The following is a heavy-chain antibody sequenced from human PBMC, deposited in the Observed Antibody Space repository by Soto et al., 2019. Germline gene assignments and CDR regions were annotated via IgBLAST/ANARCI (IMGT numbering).Heavy chain of an antibody. V-gene: IGHV4-59*01. D-gene: IGHD1-26*01. CDR3: ARDKLSGSFDY. J-gene: IGHJ4*02. CDR2: IYYSGST. CDR1: GGSISSYY. Sequence: SETLSLTCTVSGGSISSYYWSWIQQPPGKGLEWIGYIYYSGSTNYNPSLKSRVTISVDTSKNQFSLKLSSVTAADTAVYYCARDKLSGSFDYWGQGTLVTVSS.